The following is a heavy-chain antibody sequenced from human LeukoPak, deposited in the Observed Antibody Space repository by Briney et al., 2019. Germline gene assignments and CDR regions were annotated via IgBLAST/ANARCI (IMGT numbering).Heavy chain of an antibody. CDR1: GFTFSSYA. Sequence: PGGSLRLSCAASGFTFSSYAMSWVRQAPGKGLEWVSAISGSGGSTYYADSVKGRFTISRDNSKNTLYLQINSLRAEDTAVYYCARGSSYGSGNYYEGGFFDYWGQGTLVTVSS. V-gene: IGHV3-23*01. J-gene: IGHJ4*02. D-gene: IGHD3-10*01. CDR2: ISGSGGST. CDR3: ARGSSYGSGNYYEGGFFDY.